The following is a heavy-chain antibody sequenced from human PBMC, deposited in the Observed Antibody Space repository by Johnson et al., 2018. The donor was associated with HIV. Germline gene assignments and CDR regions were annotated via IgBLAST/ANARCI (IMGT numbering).Heavy chain of an antibody. CDR3: AKEQWPLSPDAFDI. V-gene: IGHV3-30*04. CDR2: ISYDGSNK. Sequence: VQLVESGGGVVQPGRSLRISCAASGFTLSRYAVHWVRQAPGKGLDWVAVISYDGSNKYYADSVKGRFTISRDNSKNTLYLQMNSLRAEDTAVYYCAKEQWPLSPDAFDIWGQGTMVTVSS. J-gene: IGHJ3*02. CDR1: GFTLSRYA. D-gene: IGHD6-19*01.